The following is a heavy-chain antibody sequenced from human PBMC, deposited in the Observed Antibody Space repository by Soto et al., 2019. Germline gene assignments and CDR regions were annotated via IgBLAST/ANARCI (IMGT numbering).Heavy chain of an antibody. D-gene: IGHD3-3*01. CDR3: AKPPLTIFGVVIKGYYFDY. V-gene: IGHV3-23*01. Sequence: GSLRLSCAASGFTFSSYAMSWVRQAPGKGLEWVSAISGSGGSTYYADSVKGRFTISRDNSKNTLYLQMNSLRAEDPAVYYCAKPPLTIFGVVIKGYYFDYWGQGTLVTVSS. CDR1: GFTFSSYA. J-gene: IGHJ4*02. CDR2: ISGSGGST.